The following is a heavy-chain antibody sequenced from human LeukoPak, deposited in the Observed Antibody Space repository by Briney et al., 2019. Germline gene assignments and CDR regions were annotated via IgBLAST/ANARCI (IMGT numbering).Heavy chain of an antibody. J-gene: IGHJ4*02. CDR2: INANSGGT. CDR3: ARDGTGVDS. CDR1: GYTFSDYF. D-gene: IGHD1/OR15-1a*01. Sequence: ASVTVSFTASGYTFSDYFMHWVRQAPGQGLEWMGWINANSGGTIYAQKFQGRVTMTRDTSISTAYMDLSRLRSDDTAVYYCARDGTGVDSWGQGTLVTVSS. V-gene: IGHV1-2*02.